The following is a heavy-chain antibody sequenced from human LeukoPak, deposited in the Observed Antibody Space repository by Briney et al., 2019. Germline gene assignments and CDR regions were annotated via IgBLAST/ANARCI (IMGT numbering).Heavy chain of an antibody. CDR2: IYSGGTT. V-gene: IGHV3-66*01. Sequence: GGSLRLSCVVSGFTVTSNYLSWVRQAPGKGLEWVSVIYSGGTTNYADSVKGRFTVYRDNSKNTLYLQMNSLRAEDTAVYYCASKLTSGYWGQGTLVTVSS. CDR1: GFTVTSNY. CDR3: ASKLTSGY. D-gene: IGHD4-17*01. J-gene: IGHJ4*02.